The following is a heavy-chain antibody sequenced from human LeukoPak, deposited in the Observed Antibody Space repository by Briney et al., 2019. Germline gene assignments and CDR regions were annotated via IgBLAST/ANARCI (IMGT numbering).Heavy chain of an antibody. CDR3: ARLSSPWSLLLWFGVPGWFDP. CDR2: INHSGST. Sequence: SETLSLTCAVYGGSFSDYYWSWIRQPPGKGLEWIGEINHSGSTNYNPSLKSRVTISVDTSKNQFSLKLSSVTAADTAVYYCARLSSPWSLLLWFGVPGWFDPWGQGTLVTVSS. D-gene: IGHD3-10*01. J-gene: IGHJ5*02. V-gene: IGHV4-34*01. CDR1: GGSFSDYY.